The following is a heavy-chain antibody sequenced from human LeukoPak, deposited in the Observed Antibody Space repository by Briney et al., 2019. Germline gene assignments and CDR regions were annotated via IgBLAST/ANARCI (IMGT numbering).Heavy chain of an antibody. CDR3: ARLKGRAVVAATVDDWFDP. Sequence: SETLSLTCTVSGGSISSYYWSWIRQPPGKGLEWIGYIYYSGSTNYNPSLKSRVTISVDTSKNQFSLKLSSVTAADTAVYYCARLKGRAVVAATVDDWFDPWGQGTLVTVSS. CDR2: IYYSGST. CDR1: GGSISSYY. J-gene: IGHJ5*02. D-gene: IGHD2-15*01. V-gene: IGHV4-59*01.